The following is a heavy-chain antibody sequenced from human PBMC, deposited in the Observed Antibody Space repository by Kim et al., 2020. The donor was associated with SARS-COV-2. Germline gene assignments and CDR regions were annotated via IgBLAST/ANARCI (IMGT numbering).Heavy chain of an antibody. D-gene: IGHD3-10*01. CDR1: GGTFSSYA. CDR2: IIPIFGTA. CDR3: AREGFPDAFDI. Sequence: SVKVSCKASGGTFSSYAISWVRQAPGQGLEWMGGIIPIFGTANYAQKFQDRVTITADESTSTAYMELSSLRSEHTAVYYCAREGFPDAFDIWGQGTMVTVSS. J-gene: IGHJ3*02. V-gene: IGHV1-69*13.